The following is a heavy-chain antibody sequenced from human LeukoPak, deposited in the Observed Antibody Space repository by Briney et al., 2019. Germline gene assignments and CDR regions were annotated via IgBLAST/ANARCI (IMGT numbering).Heavy chain of an antibody. CDR3: ARSPGIAAAGHFDY. CDR1: GFTFSSYT. D-gene: IGHD6-13*01. J-gene: IGHJ4*02. CDR2: ISSSSSYI. V-gene: IGHV3-21*04. Sequence: PGGSLRLSCAASGFTFSSYTMHWVRQAPGKGLEWVSSISSSSSYIYYTDSVKGRFTISRDNAKNSLYLQMNSLRAEDTALYYCARSPGIAAAGHFDYWGQGTLVTVSS.